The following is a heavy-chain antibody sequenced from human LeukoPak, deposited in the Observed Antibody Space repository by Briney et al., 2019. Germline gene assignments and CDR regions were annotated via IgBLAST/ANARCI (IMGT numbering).Heavy chain of an antibody. V-gene: IGHV1-69-2*01. CDR3: ATNGYSSSSGTLFDY. Sequence: ASVKVSCKVSGYTFTDYYMHWVQQAPGKGLEWMGLVDPEDGETIYAEKFQGRVTITADTSTDTAYMGLSSLRSEDTAVYYCATNGYSSSSGTLFDYWGQGTLVTVSS. D-gene: IGHD6-6*01. CDR1: GYTFTDYY. J-gene: IGHJ4*02. CDR2: VDPEDGET.